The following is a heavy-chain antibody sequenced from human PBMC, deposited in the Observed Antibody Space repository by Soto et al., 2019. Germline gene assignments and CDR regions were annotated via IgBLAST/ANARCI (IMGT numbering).Heavy chain of an antibody. J-gene: IGHJ4*02. V-gene: IGHV3-30*03. CDR1: GFTFSNYG. CDR2: ISYDGSDK. CDR3: FKEKRGYSYGEH. Sequence: PGGSLRLSCAASGFTFSNYGMHWVRRAPGKGLEWVAVISYDGSDKHYLDSVKGRFTVSRDNSKNILYLQMNSLRTDDTALYYYFKEKRGYSYGEHWSQGTLVTVSS. D-gene: IGHD5-18*01.